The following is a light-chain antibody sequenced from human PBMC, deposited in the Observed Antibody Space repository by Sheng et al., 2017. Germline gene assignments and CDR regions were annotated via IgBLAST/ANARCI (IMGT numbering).Light chain of an antibody. CDR3: SSYTTSSTLL. CDR1: SSDIGTTNF. J-gene: IGLJ1*01. Sequence: QSALTQPASVSGSPGQSITISCTGTSSDIGTTNFVSWYQQHPGKVPKLIIYDVSNRPSGVSNRFSGSKSGNTASLTISGLQAEDEADYYCSSYTTSSTLLFGTGTKVTVL. V-gene: IGLV2-14*03. CDR2: DVS.